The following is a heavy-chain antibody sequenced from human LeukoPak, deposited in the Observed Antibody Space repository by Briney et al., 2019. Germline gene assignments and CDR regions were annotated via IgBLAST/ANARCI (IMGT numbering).Heavy chain of an antibody. CDR2: ISGSSTYI. CDR1: GFTFSNSS. V-gene: IGHV3-21*01. D-gene: IGHD3-10*02. J-gene: IGHJ6*04. Sequence: GGSLRLSCAASGFTFSNSSVNWVRQAPGKGLEWVSSISGSSTYIYYADSVKGRFTISRDNAKNSLYLQMNSLRAEDTAVYYCAELGITMIGGVWGKGTTVTISS. CDR3: AELGITMIGGV.